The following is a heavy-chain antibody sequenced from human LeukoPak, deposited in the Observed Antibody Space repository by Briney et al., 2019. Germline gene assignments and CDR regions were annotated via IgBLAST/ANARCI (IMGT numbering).Heavy chain of an antibody. CDR2: IYSGGST. D-gene: IGHD5-18*01. CDR1: GFTVSSNY. CDR3: ARDRGYSYGYGDYYYYGMDV. V-gene: IGHV3-66*01. J-gene: IGHJ6*02. Sequence: PGGSLRLSCAASGFTVSSNYMSWVRQAPGKGLEWDSVIYSGGSTYYADSVKGRFTISRDNSKNTLYLQMNSLRAEDTAVYYCARDRGYSYGYGDYYYYGMDVWGQGTTVTVSS.